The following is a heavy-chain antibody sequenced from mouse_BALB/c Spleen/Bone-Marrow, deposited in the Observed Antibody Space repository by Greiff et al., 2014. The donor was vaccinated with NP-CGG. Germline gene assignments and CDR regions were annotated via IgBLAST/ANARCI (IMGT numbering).Heavy chain of an antibody. Sequence: VQLQQSGTDLVKPGASVKLSCTASGFSIKDTYMHWVKQRPEQGLDWIGRIDPASGNIQYDPKFQGRAAITADTSSNTAYLQLSSLTSEDTAVYYCASLTGTFDYWGQGTPLTVSS. CDR2: IDPASGNI. D-gene: IGHD4-1*01. CDR1: GFSIKDTY. V-gene: IGHV14-3*02. CDR3: ASLTGTFDY. J-gene: IGHJ2*01.